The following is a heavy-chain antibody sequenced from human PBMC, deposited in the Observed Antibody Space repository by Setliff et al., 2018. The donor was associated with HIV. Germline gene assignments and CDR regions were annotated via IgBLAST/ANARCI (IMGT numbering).Heavy chain of an antibody. CDR3: ARDRGGAAAGGYYYMDV. CDR1: GGSISSGGYY. J-gene: IGHJ6*03. CDR2: IYTSGST. D-gene: IGHD6-13*01. Sequence: PSETLSLTCNVSGGSISSGGYYRRWIRQPAGKGLEWIGHIYTSGSTNYNPSLKSRVTISIDTSKNQFSLKLSSVTAADTAVYYCARDRGGAAAGGYYYMDVWGKGTTVTVSS. V-gene: IGHV4-61*09.